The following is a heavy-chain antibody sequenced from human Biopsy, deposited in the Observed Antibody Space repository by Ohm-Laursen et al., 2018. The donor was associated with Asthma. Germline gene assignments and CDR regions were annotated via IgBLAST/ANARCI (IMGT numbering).Heavy chain of an antibody. Sequence: TLSLTCTVSGGSIRTTNQYWGWIRKPPGKGLEWIGDISHAGKLTYNPSLTSRVTMSLDTSKNHFSLKLSSVTTADTAVYYCARHWDWGSFFCYWGQGTPVTVSS. V-gene: IGHV4-39*01. CDR3: ARHWDWGSFFCY. CDR1: GGSIRTTNQY. D-gene: IGHD7-27*01. J-gene: IGHJ4*02. CDR2: ISHAGKL.